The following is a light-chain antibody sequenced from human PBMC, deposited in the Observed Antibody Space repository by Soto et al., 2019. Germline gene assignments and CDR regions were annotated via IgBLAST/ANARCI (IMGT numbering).Light chain of an antibody. V-gene: IGKV4-1*01. CDR2: WAS. J-gene: IGKJ2*01. CDR1: QSVLYSSNNKNY. CDR3: QQYYSVPYT. Sequence: DIVMTQSPDSLTVSLGERATVNCKSSQSVLYSSNNKNYLAWYQQKPGQPPKLLRYWASTRESGVPDRFSGSGSGTDFSLTISSLQAEDVAVYYCQQYYSVPYTFGQGTKLEIK.